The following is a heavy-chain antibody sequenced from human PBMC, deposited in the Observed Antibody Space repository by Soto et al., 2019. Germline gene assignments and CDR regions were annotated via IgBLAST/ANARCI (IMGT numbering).Heavy chain of an antibody. CDR2: ISGSGTNI. Sequence: EVQLLESGGGFAQPGGSLRLSCAASGFTFSSYAMHWVRQAPGRGLEWVSTISGSGTNIYYADSVQGRFTISRDNSQNTLFLQMPSLRVDDAATYYCAKDGFGGASDYWGQGTHVTVSS. CDR1: GFTFSSYA. CDR3: AKDGFGGASDY. V-gene: IGHV3-23*01. D-gene: IGHD3-3*01. J-gene: IGHJ4*02.